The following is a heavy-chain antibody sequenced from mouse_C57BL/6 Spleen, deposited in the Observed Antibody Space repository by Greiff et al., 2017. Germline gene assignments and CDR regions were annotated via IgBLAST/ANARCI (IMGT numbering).Heavy chain of an antibody. CDR3: ARSYGSSWDY. J-gene: IGHJ2*01. V-gene: IGHV1-64*01. Sequence: VQLQQPGAELVKPGASVKLSCKASGYTFTSYWMHWVKQRPGQGLEWIGMIHPNSGSTNYNEKFKSKATLTVDKSSSTAYMQLSSLTSEDSAGYYCARSYGSSWDYWGQGTTLTVSS. CDR1: GYTFTSYW. D-gene: IGHD1-1*01. CDR2: IHPNSGST.